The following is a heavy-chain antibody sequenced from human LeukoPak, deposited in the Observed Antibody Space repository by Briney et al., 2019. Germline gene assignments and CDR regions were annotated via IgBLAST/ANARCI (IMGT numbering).Heavy chain of an antibody. Sequence: ASVKVSCKVSGYTFTSYGISWVRQAPGQGLEWMGWISAYNGNTNYAQKLQGRVTMTTDTSTSTAYMELRSVRAEDTAVYYCARDHIAVAAASDYWGQGTLVTVSS. CDR1: GYTFTSYG. D-gene: IGHD6-19*01. CDR3: ARDHIAVAAASDY. CDR2: ISAYNGNT. V-gene: IGHV1-18*01. J-gene: IGHJ4*02.